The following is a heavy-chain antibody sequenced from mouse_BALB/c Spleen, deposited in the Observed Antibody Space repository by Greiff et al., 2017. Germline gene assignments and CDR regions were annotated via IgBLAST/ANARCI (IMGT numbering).Heavy chain of an antibody. V-gene: IGHV14-3*02. Sequence: EVQLQQSGAELVKPGASVKLSCTASGFNIKDTYMHWVKQRPEQGLEWIGRIDPANGNTKYDPKFQGKATITADTSSNTAYLQLSSLTSEDTAVYYCAITTVGAMDYWGQGTSVTVSS. CDR2: IDPANGNT. D-gene: IGHD1-1*01. CDR3: AITTVGAMDY. J-gene: IGHJ4*01. CDR1: GFNIKDTY.